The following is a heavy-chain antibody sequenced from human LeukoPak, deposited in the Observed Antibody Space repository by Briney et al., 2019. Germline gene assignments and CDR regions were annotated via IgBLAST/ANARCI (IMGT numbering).Heavy chain of an antibody. J-gene: IGHJ4*02. CDR3: ARDNPAGY. CDR1: GFTFSSYW. V-gene: IGHV3-7*01. Sequence: GGSLRLSCATSGFTFSSYWMSWVRQAPGKGLEWVADIKEDGSEKYYVDSVKGRFTISRDNAKNSLYLQMHSLRVEDTAMYYCARDNPAGYWGQGTLVTVSS. CDR2: IKEDGSEK.